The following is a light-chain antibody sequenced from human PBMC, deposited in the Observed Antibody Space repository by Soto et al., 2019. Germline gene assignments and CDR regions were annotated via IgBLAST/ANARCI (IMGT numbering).Light chain of an antibody. V-gene: IGKV3-20*01. CDR1: QSFSSTY. Sequence: EIVLTQSPGTLSLSPGERATLSCRASQSFSSTYLVWYQQKPGQAPRLLISGASTRATGIPDRFSVSASGTDFTLSISRLEPEDFAVYYCQQYGRSPRTFGQGTKV. J-gene: IGKJ1*01. CDR2: GAS. CDR3: QQYGRSPRT.